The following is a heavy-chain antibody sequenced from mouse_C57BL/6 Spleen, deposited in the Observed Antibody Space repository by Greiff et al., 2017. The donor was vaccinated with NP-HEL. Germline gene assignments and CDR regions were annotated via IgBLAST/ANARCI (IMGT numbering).Heavy chain of an antibody. Sequence: QVQLQQPGAELVKPGASVKLSCKASGYTFTSYWMQWVKQRPGQGLEWIGEIDPSDSYTNYNQKFKGKATLTVATSSSTAYMTLSSLTSEDSAVYYCARRMGRDYWGQGTTLTVSS. J-gene: IGHJ2*01. V-gene: IGHV1-50*01. CDR3: ARRMGRDY. CDR1: GYTFTSYW. D-gene: IGHD4-1*01. CDR2: IDPSDSYT.